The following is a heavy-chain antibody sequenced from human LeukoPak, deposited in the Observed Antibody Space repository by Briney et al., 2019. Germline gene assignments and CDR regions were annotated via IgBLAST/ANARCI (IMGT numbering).Heavy chain of an antibody. CDR1: GYTFTGYY. J-gene: IGHJ4*02. CDR3: GTLLSNGPFDY. V-gene: IGHV1-2*02. CDR2: IYPNSGAT. Sequence: ASVKVSCKASGYTFTGYYMHWVRQAPGQGLEWMGWIYPNSGATKYAQKFQGRVTMTRDTSISTAYMELSGLRFDDTAVYYCGTLLSNGPFDYWGQGSLVTVSS.